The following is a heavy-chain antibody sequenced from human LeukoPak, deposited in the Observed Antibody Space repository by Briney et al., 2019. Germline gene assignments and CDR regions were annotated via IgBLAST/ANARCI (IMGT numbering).Heavy chain of an antibody. D-gene: IGHD5-18*01. CDR1: GGSFSGYY. V-gene: IGHV4-34*01. Sequence: SKTLSLTCAVYGGSFSGYYWSWIRQPPGKGLEWIGEIYHSGSTNYNPSLKSRVTISVDTSKNQFSLKLSSVTAADTAVYYCARPRRGYSYKFADAFDLWGQGTMVTVSS. CDR2: IYHSGST. CDR3: ARPRRGYSYKFADAFDL. J-gene: IGHJ3*01.